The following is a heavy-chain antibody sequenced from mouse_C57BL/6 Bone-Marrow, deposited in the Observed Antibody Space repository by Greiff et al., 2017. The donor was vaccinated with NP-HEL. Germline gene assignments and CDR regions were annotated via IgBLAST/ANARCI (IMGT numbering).Heavy chain of an antibody. CDR1: DSEVFPIAY. D-gene: IGHD2-4*01. CDR2: ILPSIGRT. Sequence: QVQLKESGSELRSPGSSVKLSCKDFDSEVFPIAYMSWVRQKPGHGFEWNGGILPSIGRTIYGEKFEDKATLDADTLSNTAYLELNSLTSEDSAIYYCARLIYYDYDVWGTGTTVTVSS. J-gene: IGHJ1*03. V-gene: IGHV15-2*01. CDR3: ARLIYYDYDV.